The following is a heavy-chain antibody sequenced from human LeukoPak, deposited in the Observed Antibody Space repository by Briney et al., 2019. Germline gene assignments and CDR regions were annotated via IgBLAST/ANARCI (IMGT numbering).Heavy chain of an antibody. D-gene: IGHD1-20*01. CDR3: AREVWADNWNYFDY. CDR2: IYYSGST. V-gene: IGHV4-30-4*08. J-gene: IGHJ4*02. Sequence: SETLSLTCTVSGGSISSGDYYWSWMRQPPGKGLEWIGYIYYSGSTYYNPVPKSLVTISVDTSKNQFSLKLRSVTAADRAVYYCAREVWADNWNYFDYWGQGTLVTVSS. CDR1: GGSISSGDYY.